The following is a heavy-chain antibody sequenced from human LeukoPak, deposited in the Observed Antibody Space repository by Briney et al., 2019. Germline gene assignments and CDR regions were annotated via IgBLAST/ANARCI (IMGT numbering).Heavy chain of an antibody. Sequence: HSGGSLRLSCAASGFTVSSNFMNWVRQAPGKGPEWVSVIYSGGTTYYADSVKGRFTISRDNSKNTLYLQMNSLRAEDTAVYYCAVGGTYGSGSWGQGTLVTVSS. CDR3: AVGGTYGSGS. CDR1: GFTVSSNF. CDR2: IYSGGTT. V-gene: IGHV3-66*02. D-gene: IGHD3-10*01. J-gene: IGHJ4*02.